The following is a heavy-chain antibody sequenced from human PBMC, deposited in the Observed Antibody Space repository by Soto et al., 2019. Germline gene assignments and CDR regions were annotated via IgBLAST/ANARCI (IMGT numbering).Heavy chain of an antibody. CDR3: AAYTASSGRHFGY. J-gene: IGHJ4*02. CDR1: GYSFTDYW. D-gene: IGHD3-16*01. Sequence: PGESLKISCKGSGYSFTDYWTGWVRQVPGEGLEWLAMIYPGDSDTRYSPSFQGQVTISADRSITTAYLQWGSLKASDTAMYYCAAYTASSGRHFGYWGRGTLVTVSS. CDR2: IYPGDSDT. V-gene: IGHV5-51*01.